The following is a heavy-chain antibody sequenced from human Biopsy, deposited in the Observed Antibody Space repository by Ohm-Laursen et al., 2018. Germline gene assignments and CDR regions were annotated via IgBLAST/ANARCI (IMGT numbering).Heavy chain of an antibody. D-gene: IGHD6-19*01. J-gene: IGHJ3*02. CDR2: ISYSRDT. CDR1: GGSISGSS. Sequence: SETLSLTCTVSGGSISGSSWSWIRQAPGTGLEWIGYISYSRDTNYNPSLKSRITISVDTSKNQFSLKLTSVTAADTAVYYCAKHGSGWTGDDAFHIWGQGTMVTVSS. V-gene: IGHV4-59*08. CDR3: AKHGSGWTGDDAFHI.